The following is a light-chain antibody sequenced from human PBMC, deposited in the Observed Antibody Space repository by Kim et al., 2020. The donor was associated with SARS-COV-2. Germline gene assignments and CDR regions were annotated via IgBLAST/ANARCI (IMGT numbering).Light chain of an antibody. V-gene: IGLV6-57*01. J-gene: IGLJ2*01. CDR3: QSSDTTTVI. Sequence: NFMLTQPHSVSESPGKTVTISCTRSSGNIANNFVQWYQQRPGSSPTTVIYDDDQRPYGVPDRFSGSIDSSSNSASLTISGLKTEDEADYYCQSSDTTTVIFGGGTRLTVL. CDR2: DDD. CDR1: SGNIANNF.